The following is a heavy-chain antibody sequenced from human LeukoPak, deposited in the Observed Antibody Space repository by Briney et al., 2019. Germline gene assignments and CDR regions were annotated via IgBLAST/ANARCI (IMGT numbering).Heavy chain of an antibody. CDR3: ARDLSYYFDY. V-gene: IGHV3-11*06. CDR2: ISRSSSYT. J-gene: IGHJ4*02. CDR1: GFTFSDYY. Sequence: GGSLRLSCAASGFTFSDYYMSWIRQAPGKGLEWVSNISRSSSYTNYADSVKGRFTISRDNAKNTLYLQMNSLRAEDTAVYYCARDLSYYFDYWGQGTLVTVSS.